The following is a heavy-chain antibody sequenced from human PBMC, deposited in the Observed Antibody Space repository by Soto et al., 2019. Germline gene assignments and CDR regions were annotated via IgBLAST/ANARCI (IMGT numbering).Heavy chain of an antibody. CDR3: ARDLTGLNWFDP. D-gene: IGHD3-16*01. CDR1: GGSISGFY. CDR2: IYYSGNT. J-gene: IGHJ5*02. Sequence: SETLSLTCTVSGGSISGFYWSWIRQPPGKGLEWIGYIYYSGNTNYNPSLKSRVTISVDTPKNQFSLKLRSVTAADTAVYYCARDLTGLNWFDPWGQGTLVTVSS. V-gene: IGHV4-59*01.